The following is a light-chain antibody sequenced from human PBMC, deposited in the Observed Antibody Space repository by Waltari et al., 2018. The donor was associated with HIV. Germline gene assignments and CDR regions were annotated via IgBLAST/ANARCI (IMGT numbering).Light chain of an antibody. CDR3: ETLDDNLNGPV. J-gene: IGLJ2*01. CDR2: SNK. CDR1: SSNIGNNA. V-gene: IGLV1-44*01. Sequence: QSVLTQPPSASGTPGQRVTISCSGSSSNIGNNAVSWYQQFPGTAPKPLIYSNKQRPSGVPDRFSGSKSGTSASLAISGLQSEDEANYYCETLDDNLNGPVFGGGTKLTVL.